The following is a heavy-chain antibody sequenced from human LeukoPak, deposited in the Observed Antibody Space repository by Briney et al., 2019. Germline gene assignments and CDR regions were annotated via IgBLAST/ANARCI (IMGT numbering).Heavy chain of an antibody. V-gene: IGHV3-30*02. CDR3: ARDLTGKYYIAY. CDR2: IGYTGTNT. Sequence: GGSLRLSCAASGFNFSSFGMHWVRQAPGEGLEWVAYIGYTGTNTYYADSVKGRFTISRDNSKNTVHLQMNSLGAADTAPYSCARDLTGKYYIAYWGQGTLVTVSS. J-gene: IGHJ4*02. CDR1: GFNFSSFG. D-gene: IGHD2-8*02.